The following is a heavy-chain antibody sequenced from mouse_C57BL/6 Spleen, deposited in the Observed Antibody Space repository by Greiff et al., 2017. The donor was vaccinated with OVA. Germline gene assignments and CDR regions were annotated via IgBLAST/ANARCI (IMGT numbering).Heavy chain of an antibody. D-gene: IGHD1-1*01. Sequence: EVKLQESGPGLVKPSQSLSLTCSVTGYSITSGYYWNWIRQFPGNKLEWMGYISYDGSNNYNPSLKNRISITRDTSKNQFFLKLNSVTTEDTATYYCARGDYGSVYFDYWGQGTTLTVSS. CDR1: GYSITSGYY. CDR2: ISYDGSN. V-gene: IGHV3-6*01. J-gene: IGHJ2*01. CDR3: ARGDYGSVYFDY.